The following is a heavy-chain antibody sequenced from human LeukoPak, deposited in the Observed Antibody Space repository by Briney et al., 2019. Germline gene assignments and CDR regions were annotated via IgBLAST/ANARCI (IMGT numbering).Heavy chain of an antibody. V-gene: IGHV3-33*01. CDR1: GFTFSSYG. CDR3: ARERSAAAGTRFDP. D-gene: IGHD6-13*01. Sequence: GSLRLSCAASGFTFSSYGMHWVRQAPGKGLEWVAVIWYDGSNKYYADSVKGRFTISRDNSKNTLYLQMNSLRAEDTAVYYCARERSAAAGTRFDPWGERTLVTVSS. CDR2: IWYDGSNK. J-gene: IGHJ5*02.